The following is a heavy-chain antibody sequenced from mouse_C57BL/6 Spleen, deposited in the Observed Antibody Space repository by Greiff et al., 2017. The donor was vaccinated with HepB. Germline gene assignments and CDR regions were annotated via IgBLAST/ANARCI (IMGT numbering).Heavy chain of an antibody. Sequence: VKVEESGGGLVQPGGSMKLSCVASGFTFSNYWMNWVRQSPETGLEWVAQIRLKSDNYATHYADSVKGRFTISRDDSKSSVYLQMNNLRAEDTGIYYCTYGRFAYWGQGTLVTVSA. D-gene: IGHD1-1*02. CDR3: TYGRFAY. V-gene: IGHV6-3*01. CDR1: GFTFSNYW. CDR2: IRLKSDNYAT. J-gene: IGHJ3*01.